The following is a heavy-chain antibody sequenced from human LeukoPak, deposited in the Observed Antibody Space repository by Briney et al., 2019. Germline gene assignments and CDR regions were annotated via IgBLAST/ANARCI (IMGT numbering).Heavy chain of an antibody. Sequence: GGSLRLSCAGSGFTFSQDWMSWVRQAPGKGLEWLGLIKNKIDGGTTDYAVTVKGRFTISRDDSKNTLYLQMNSLKIGDTAVYYCSKYNSYDALDYWGQGTLVTVSS. J-gene: IGHJ4*02. CDR3: SKYNSYDALDY. CDR1: GFTFSQDW. D-gene: IGHD1-1*01. V-gene: IGHV3-15*01. CDR2: IKNKIDGGTT.